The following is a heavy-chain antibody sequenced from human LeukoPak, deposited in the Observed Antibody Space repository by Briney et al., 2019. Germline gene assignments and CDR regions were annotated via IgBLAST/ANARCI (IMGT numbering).Heavy chain of an antibody. V-gene: IGHV3-30*19. J-gene: IGHJ6*02. Sequence: GGSLRLSCAASGFTFSSYGMHWVRQAPGKGLEWVAVISYDGSNKYYADSVKGRFTISRDNSKNTLYLQMNSLRAEDTAVYYCARDQGDGYNWYYGMDVWGQGTTVTVSS. D-gene: IGHD5-24*01. CDR2: ISYDGSNK. CDR3: ARDQGDGYNWYYGMDV. CDR1: GFTFSSYG.